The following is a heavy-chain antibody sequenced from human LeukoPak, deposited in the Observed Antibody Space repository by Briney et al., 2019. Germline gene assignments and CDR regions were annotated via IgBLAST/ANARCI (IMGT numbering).Heavy chain of an antibody. Sequence: GGSLRLSCAASGFTFRDYEMNWVRQAPGQGLEWVSYISSSGSSIFYADSVKGRFTISRDNAKNSLYLQMNSLRPEDTALYYCARNWEYYCDYWGQGTLVTVSS. CDR1: GFTFRDYE. V-gene: IGHV3-48*03. D-gene: IGHD7-27*01. CDR3: ARNWEYYCDY. CDR2: ISSSGSSI. J-gene: IGHJ4*02.